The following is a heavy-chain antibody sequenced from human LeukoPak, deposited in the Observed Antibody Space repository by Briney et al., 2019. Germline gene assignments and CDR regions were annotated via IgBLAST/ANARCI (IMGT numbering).Heavy chain of an antibody. D-gene: IGHD6-13*01. CDR1: GFTFSNCA. CDR3: AKLAAAGTEDFDY. CDR2: ITGGGGST. V-gene: IGHV3-23*01. Sequence: GGSLRLSCAASGFTFSNCAMSWVRQAPGKGLEWVSSITGGGGSTYYADSVQGRFTISRDNSKNTLYLHMTSLRAEDTAVFYCAKLAAAGTEDFDYWGQGTLVTVYS. J-gene: IGHJ4*02.